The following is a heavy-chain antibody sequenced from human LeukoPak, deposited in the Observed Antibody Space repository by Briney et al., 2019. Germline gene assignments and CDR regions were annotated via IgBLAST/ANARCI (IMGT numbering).Heavy chain of an antibody. CDR2: ISSSSSYI. D-gene: IGHD1-14*01. J-gene: IGHJ4*02. CDR1: GFTFSSYS. CDR3: ARAPITGTTGY. Sequence: GGSLRLSCAASGFTFSSYSMNWVRQAPGKGLEWVSSISSSSSYIYYADSVKGRFTISRDNAKNSLYLQMNSPRAEDTAVYYCARAPITGTTGYWGQGTLVTVSS. V-gene: IGHV3-21*01.